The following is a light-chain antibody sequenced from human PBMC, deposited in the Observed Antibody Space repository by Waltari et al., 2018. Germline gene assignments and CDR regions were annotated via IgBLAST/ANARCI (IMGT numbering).Light chain of an antibody. Sequence: EVVMTQSPATLSVSPGEGAALSCRASQYIGTNLAWDQQKRGRAPRLRIYGASTRAAGVPGSFSGSGSGSEFTLTITSLQSDDFAVYFCQQYNDWPLTFGQGTRLEIK. V-gene: IGKV3-15*01. CDR2: GAS. CDR3: QQYNDWPLT. CDR1: QYIGTN. J-gene: IGKJ5*01.